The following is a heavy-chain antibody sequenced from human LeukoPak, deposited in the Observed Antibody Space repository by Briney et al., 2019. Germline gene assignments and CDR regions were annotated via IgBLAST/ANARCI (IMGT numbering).Heavy chain of an antibody. CDR3: ARHLGQLGPTYYYGMDV. D-gene: IGHD6-6*01. J-gene: IGHJ6*02. CDR1: GYSFTSYW. V-gene: IGHV5-51*01. CDR2: IYPGDSDT. Sequence: GESLKISCKGSGYSFTSYWIGWVRQMPGKGLEWMGIIYPGDSDTRYSPSFQCQVTISADKSISTAYLQWSSLKASDTAMYYCARHLGQLGPTYYYGMDVWGQGTTVTVSS.